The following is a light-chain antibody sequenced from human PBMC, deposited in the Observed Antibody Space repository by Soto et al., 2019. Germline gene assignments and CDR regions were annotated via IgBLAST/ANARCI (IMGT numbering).Light chain of an antibody. CDR1: QNIRSY. Sequence: DIQMTQSPSSLSASVGDSVTITCRASQNIRSYLNWYQQKPGKVPKLLIYAVSSLPSGVPSRFSGSGSGTEFTLTISSLQPEDFATYYCQQSYITPRNFGPGTKVDI. J-gene: IGKJ3*01. CDR3: QQSYITPRN. CDR2: AVS. V-gene: IGKV1-39*01.